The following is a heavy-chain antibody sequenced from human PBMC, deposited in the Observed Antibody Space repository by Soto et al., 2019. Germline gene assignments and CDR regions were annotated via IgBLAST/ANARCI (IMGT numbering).Heavy chain of an antibody. CDR1: GYSFSNYW. CDR3: ASSVVDPSTRNYFDY. V-gene: IGHV5-51*01. Sequence: PGASLKISCKGSGYSFSNYWIAWVRQMPGKGLGWMGIIFPADSDTKYSPSFQGQVTISADKSISTAYLQWSSLKASDTAMYYRASSVVDPSTRNYFDYWGHGSLVTVSS. J-gene: IGHJ4*01. D-gene: IGHD2-15*01. CDR2: IFPADSDT.